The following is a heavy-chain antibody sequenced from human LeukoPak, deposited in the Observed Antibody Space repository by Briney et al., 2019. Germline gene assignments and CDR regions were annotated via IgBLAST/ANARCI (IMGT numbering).Heavy chain of an antibody. CDR3: ARDLEGFDY. CDR1: GYTFTSNY. V-gene: IGHV1-46*01. CDR2: IYPRDGST. J-gene: IGHJ4*02. Sequence: ASVKVSCKASGYTFTSNYIHWVRQAPGQGLEWMGMIYPRDGSTSYAQKFQGRVTVTRDTSTSTVHMELSGLRSEDTAVYYCARDLEGFDYWGQGTLVTVSS.